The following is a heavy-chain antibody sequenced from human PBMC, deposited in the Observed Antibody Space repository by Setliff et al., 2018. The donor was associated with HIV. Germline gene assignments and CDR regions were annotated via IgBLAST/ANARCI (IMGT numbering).Heavy chain of an antibody. V-gene: IGHV4-34*01. CDR1: NGSLGAHF. CDR3: ASHLVVSTGGVFDY. J-gene: IGHJ4*02. CDR2: INGNTNT. D-gene: IGHD4-17*01. Sequence: SETLSLTCAVYNGSLGAHFWTWIRQPPGKVLEWIGNINGNTNTNYNPSRQSRVSMSMDTSKNQFSLKLRSVTAADTALYYCASHLVVSTGGVFDYWGQGNLVTVSS.